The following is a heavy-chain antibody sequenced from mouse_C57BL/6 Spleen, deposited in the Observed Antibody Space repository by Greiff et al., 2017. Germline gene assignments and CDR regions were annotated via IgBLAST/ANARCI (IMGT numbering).Heavy chain of an antibody. D-gene: IGHD2-5*01. CDR3: TRGGYSNFHGAMDY. V-gene: IGHV5-9-1*02. J-gene: IGHJ4*01. Sequence: EVQRVESGEGLVKPGGSLKLSCAASGFTFSSYAMSWVRQTPEKRLEWVAYISSGGDYIYYADTVKGRFTISRDNARNTLYLQMSSLKSEDTAMYYCTRGGYSNFHGAMDYWGQGTSVTVSS. CDR1: GFTFSSYA. CDR2: ISSGGDYI.